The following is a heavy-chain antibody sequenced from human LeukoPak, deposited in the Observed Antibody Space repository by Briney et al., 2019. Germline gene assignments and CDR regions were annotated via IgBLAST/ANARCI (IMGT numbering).Heavy chain of an antibody. CDR1: GYTFTSYG. J-gene: IGHJ4*02. CDR3: ARGSNYINPPDY. CDR2: ISAYNGNT. Sequence: GASVKVSCTASGYTFTSYGISWVRQAPGQGLEWMGWISAYNGNTNYAQKLQGRVTMTTDTSTSTAYMELRSLRSEDTAVYSCARGSNYINPPDYWGQGTLVIVSS. V-gene: IGHV1-18*01. D-gene: IGHD4-11*01.